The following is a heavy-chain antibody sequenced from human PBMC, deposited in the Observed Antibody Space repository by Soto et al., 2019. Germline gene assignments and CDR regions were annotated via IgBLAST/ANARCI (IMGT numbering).Heavy chain of an antibody. CDR3: ARGRRASMVWAPSGYNFYYFMDV. V-gene: IGHV4-34*01. J-gene: IGHJ6*03. D-gene: IGHD3-10*01. Sequence: QVQLQQWGAGLLKPSETLSLTCGVYGESLSGYHWTWIRQSPGKGLEWIGEINDSGSAKFQPSLKSRVSISVDTSKNEISLNVSSVTDGDTAVYYCARGRRASMVWAPSGYNFYYFMDVWGEGTTVTVSS. CDR2: INDSGSA. CDR1: GESLSGYH.